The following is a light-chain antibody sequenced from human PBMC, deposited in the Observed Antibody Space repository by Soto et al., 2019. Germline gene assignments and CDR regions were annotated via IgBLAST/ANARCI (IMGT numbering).Light chain of an antibody. Sequence: EIVLTQSPGTLSLSPGERATLSCRASQSVSSSYLAWYQQKPGQAPRLLIYGASSKATGIPDRFSGSGSGTDFTLTISSLEPEDFAVYYCQQYRSSRTFGQGTKVEIK. CDR2: GAS. CDR3: QQYRSSRT. J-gene: IGKJ1*01. CDR1: QSVSSSY. V-gene: IGKV3-20*01.